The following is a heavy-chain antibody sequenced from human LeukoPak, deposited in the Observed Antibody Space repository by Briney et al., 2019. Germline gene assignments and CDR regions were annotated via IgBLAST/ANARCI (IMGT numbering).Heavy chain of an antibody. V-gene: IGHV4-39*02. CDR2: IYHNGNT. CDR1: GGSITNGDYY. J-gene: IGHJ4*02. D-gene: IGHD3-10*01. Sequence: PSESLSLTCSVSGGSITNGDYYWAWIRQPPGKGLEWIATIYHNGNTYYNPSLKSRVTISVDTSASQFSLKLTFVTAADAAIYYCTREGSGRGIYFDHWGQGTLVGVSS. CDR3: TREGSGRGIYFDH.